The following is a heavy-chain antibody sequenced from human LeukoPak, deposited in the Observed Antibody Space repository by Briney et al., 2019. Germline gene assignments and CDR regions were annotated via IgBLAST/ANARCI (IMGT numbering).Heavy chain of an antibody. V-gene: IGHV1-2*02. J-gene: IGHJ6*03. CDR2: INPNSGAT. CDR3: ARDYGSSSGFLSGLYYYYMDV. Sequence: ASVKVSCKPSGYTFSDYYIHWVRRAPGQGPEWMGWINPNSGATYYAQKFQGRVTMTRDTSISTVYMDLSRLRSEDTAVYYCARDYGSSSGFLSGLYYYYMDVWGKGTTVTISS. CDR1: GYTFSDYY. D-gene: IGHD3-22*01.